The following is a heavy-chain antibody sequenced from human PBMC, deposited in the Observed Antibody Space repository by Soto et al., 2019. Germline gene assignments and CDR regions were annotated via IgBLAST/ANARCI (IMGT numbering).Heavy chain of an antibody. CDR1: GFSFSTSS. V-gene: IGHV3-23*01. Sequence: EVQLLESGGDLVQPGGSLRLSCAASGFSFSTSSMAWSPNPPGRGLEWVSAISPSASDTLYADSVKGRFTISRDNSQNTLFLQMTSLRADDTAVYYCAKGGYTFAYEWGQGALVTVSS. D-gene: IGHD5-18*01. CDR2: ISPSASDT. J-gene: IGHJ4*02. CDR3: AKGGYTFAYE.